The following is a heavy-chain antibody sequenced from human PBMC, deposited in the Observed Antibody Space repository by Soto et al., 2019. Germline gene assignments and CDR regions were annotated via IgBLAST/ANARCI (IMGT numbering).Heavy chain of an antibody. Sequence: GGFLRLSCAASGFTFTRYSMNWVRQAPGKGLEWVSSISSTTNYIYYGDSMKGRFTISRDNAKNSLYLEMNSLRAEDTAVYYCARESEDLTSNFDYWGQGTLVTVSS. J-gene: IGHJ4*02. CDR3: ARESEDLTSNFDY. V-gene: IGHV3-21*06. CDR1: GFTFTRYS. CDR2: ISSTTNYI.